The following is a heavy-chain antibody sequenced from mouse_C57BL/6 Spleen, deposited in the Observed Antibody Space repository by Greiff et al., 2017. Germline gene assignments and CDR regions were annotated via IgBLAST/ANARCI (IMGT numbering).Heavy chain of an antibody. V-gene: IGHV1-80*01. CDR3: ARPGSSYYYAMDY. J-gene: IGHJ4*01. D-gene: IGHD1-1*01. Sequence: QVQLKQSGAELVKPGPSVKISCKASGYAFSSYWMNWVKQRPGKGLEWIGQIYPGDGDTNYKGKFKGKATLTADKSSSTAYMQLSILTSEDSAVYFCARPGSSYYYAMDYWGQGTSVTVSS. CDR1: GYAFSSYW. CDR2: IYPGDGDT.